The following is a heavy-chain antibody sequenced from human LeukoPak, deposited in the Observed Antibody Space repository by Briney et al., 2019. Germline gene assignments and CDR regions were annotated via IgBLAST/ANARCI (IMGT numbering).Heavy chain of an antibody. J-gene: IGHJ4*02. D-gene: IGHD5-24*01. CDR3: AKDHIRRDGYSDFDY. CDR2: ISDSGTGT. V-gene: IGHV3-23*01. CDR1: GFTFSSYA. Sequence: GGSLRLSCAASGFTFSSYAMSWVRQAPGKGLEWVSGISDSGTGTYYADSVKGRFTISRDNSKNTLFRQMNSLRAEDTAVYYCAKDHIRRDGYSDFDYWGQGTLVTVSS.